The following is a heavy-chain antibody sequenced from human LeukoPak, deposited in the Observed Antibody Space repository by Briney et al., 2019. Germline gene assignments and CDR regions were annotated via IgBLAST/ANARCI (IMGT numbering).Heavy chain of an antibody. J-gene: IGHJ6*03. CDR2: ISAYNGNT. Sequence: ASVKVSCKASGYTFTSYGISWVRQAPGQGLEWMGWISAYNGNTNYAQKVQGRVTMTTDTSTSTAYMELRSLRSDDTAVYYCARWGIRKYFYYMDVWGKGTTVTVSS. D-gene: IGHD1-14*01. V-gene: IGHV1-18*01. CDR1: GYTFTSYG. CDR3: ARWGIRKYFYYMDV.